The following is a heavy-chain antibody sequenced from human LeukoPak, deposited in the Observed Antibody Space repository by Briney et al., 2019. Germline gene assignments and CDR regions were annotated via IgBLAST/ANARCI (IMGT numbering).Heavy chain of an antibody. V-gene: IGHV5-51*01. Sequence: GESLKISCKGSGYSFATYWVGWVRQMPGKGLEWMGIVLPGDSNPRYSPSFQGQVTLSVDRSINTAYLQWSSLKASDTATYYCASDSYFSDTSGNAFDIWGQGTMVTVSS. CDR2: VLPGDSNP. CDR1: GYSFATYW. J-gene: IGHJ3*02. CDR3: ASDSYFSDTSGNAFDI. D-gene: IGHD3-22*01.